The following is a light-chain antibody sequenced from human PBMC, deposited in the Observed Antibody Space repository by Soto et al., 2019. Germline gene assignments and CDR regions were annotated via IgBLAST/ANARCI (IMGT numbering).Light chain of an antibody. CDR2: KAS. J-gene: IGKJ1*01. Sequence: DIQMTQSPSTLSASVGDRVTITCRASQNINNWLAWYQQKPGKAPKLLIYKASTLESGVPSRLSGSGSGTEFNLTISSLQPDDCATYYIQHCNSYSQTFGQGTKV. CDR1: QNINNW. CDR3: QHCNSYSQT. V-gene: IGKV1-5*03.